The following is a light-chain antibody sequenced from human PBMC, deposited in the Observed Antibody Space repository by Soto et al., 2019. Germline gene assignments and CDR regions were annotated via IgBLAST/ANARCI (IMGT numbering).Light chain of an antibody. V-gene: IGKV1-39*01. CDR2: AAS. CDR1: QRISNY. Sequence: DIQMTQSPSPLSASVGDRVTITCRASQRISNYLNWYQHKPGKAPELLIYAASSLQSGVPSRFSGSGSGTDFTLTISSLQPEDFATYSCQQSYNSPQTFGQGTKVDIK. J-gene: IGKJ1*01. CDR3: QQSYNSPQT.